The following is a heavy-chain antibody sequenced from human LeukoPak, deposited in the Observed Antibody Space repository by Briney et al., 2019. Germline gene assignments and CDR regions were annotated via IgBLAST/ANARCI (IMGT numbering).Heavy chain of an antibody. J-gene: IGHJ4*02. CDR3: ARVRGYCSSTNCYFDY. D-gene: IGHD2-2*01. CDR1: GFTFSSYW. Sequence: GGSLRLSCAASGFTFSSYWISWVRQAPGKGLEWVANIKQDVSEKYYVYSVRGRFTISRDNAKNSMYMQMNSLRAEDTAVYYCARVRGYCSSTNCYFDYWGQGTLVTVSS. CDR2: IKQDVSEK. V-gene: IGHV3-7*01.